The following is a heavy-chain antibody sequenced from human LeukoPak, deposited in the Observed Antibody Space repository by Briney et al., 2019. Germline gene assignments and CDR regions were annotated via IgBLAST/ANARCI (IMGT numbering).Heavy chain of an antibody. CDR3: ARDLSGYSYGLCDY. CDR1: GFTFSSYA. V-gene: IGHV3-30*04. D-gene: IGHD5-18*01. J-gene: IGHJ4*02. CDR2: ISYDGSTK. Sequence: GGSLRLSCAASGFTFSSYAMHWVRQAPGKGLEWVAVISYDGSTKYYADSVKGRFTISRDNSKNTLYLQMNSLRAEDTAVYYCARDLSGYSYGLCDYWGQGTLVTVSS.